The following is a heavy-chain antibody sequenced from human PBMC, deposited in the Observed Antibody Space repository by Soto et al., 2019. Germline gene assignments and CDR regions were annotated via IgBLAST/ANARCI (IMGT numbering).Heavy chain of an antibody. CDR2: IKEDGSER. CDR1: GFTFNSYW. CDR3: ARDVGPVTIFGEALSGYFDF. J-gene: IGHJ4*02. Sequence: LRLSCAASGFTFNSYWMSWVRQAPGKGLEWLASIKEDGSERYYLDSVKGRCTISRDNAKDSLSLQMNSLRGEDTAFYYCARDVGPVTIFGEALSGYFDFWGQGTLVTVSS. V-gene: IGHV3-7*03. D-gene: IGHD3-3*01.